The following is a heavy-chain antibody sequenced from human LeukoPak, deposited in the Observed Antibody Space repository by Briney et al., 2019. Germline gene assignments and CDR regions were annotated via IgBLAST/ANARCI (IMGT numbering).Heavy chain of an antibody. CDR1: GYTFTSYW. D-gene: IGHD3-10*01. J-gene: IGHJ4*02. V-gene: IGHV5-51*01. CDR3: ARPIYGSRTYYFDY. Sequence: KVSCKASGYTFTSYWIGWVRQMPGKGLEWMGIIYPGDSDTRYSPSFQGQVTISADKSISTAYLQWSSLKASDTAMYYRARPIYGSRTYYFDYWGQGTLVTVSS. CDR2: IYPGDSDT.